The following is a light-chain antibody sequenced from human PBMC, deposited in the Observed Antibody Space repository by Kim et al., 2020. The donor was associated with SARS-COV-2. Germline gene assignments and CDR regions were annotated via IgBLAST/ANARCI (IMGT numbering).Light chain of an antibody. CDR3: LQDYSYPIT. CDR2: AAS. J-gene: IGKJ5*01. V-gene: IGKV1-6*01. Sequence: AIQMTQSPSSLSASVGDRVTFTCRASQGIRDDVGWYQQKSGKAPKLLISAASNLQSGVPSRFSGSGSGTDFTLTINSLQPEDSATYYCLQDYSYPITFGQGTRLETK. CDR1: QGIRDD.